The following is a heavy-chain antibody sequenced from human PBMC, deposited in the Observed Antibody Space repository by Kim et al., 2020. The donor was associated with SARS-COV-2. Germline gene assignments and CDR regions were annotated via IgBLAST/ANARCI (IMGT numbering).Heavy chain of an antibody. CDR1: GVTFSRYW. V-gene: IGHV3-7*05. CDR2: IKEDGSEK. J-gene: IGHJ4*02. D-gene: IGHD5-18*01. CDR3: AVALGYKNGEDGY. Sequence: GGSLRLSCAASGVTFSRYWMRWVRQAPEKGLQWVANIKEDGSEKIYVDSVKGRFTISRDNAKNSLYLQMNSLRAEDTAVYYCAVALGYKNGEDGYWGQGTLVSVSP.